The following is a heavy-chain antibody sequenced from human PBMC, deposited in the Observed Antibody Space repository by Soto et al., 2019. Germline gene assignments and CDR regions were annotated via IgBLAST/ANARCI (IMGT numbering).Heavy chain of an antibody. D-gene: IGHD2-2*01. Sequence: SETLSLTCTGSGLSFSSSSYYWVWIRQPPGKGLEWFVSIFYSASNYSNPSLKRRVTITVDTSKSQFSLQLSSVTAADTAVYYCARGAVVVPAATEYYFDYWGQGTLVTVS. V-gene: IGHV4-39*01. J-gene: IGHJ4*02. CDR3: ARGAVVVPAATEYYFDY. CDR2: IFYSASN. CDR1: GLSFSSSSYY.